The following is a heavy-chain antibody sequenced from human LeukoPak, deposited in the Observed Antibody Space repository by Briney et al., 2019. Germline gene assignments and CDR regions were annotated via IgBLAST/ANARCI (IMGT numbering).Heavy chain of an antibody. CDR1: GYTFTSYD. CDR2: MNPNSGNT. CDR3: ARFPPTTTVTTTLNVVGFDP. V-gene: IGHV1-8*01. Sequence: GASVKVSCKASGYTFTSYDINWVRQATGQGLEWMGWMNPNSGNTGYAQKFQGRVTMTRNTSISTAYMELSSRRSEDTAVYYCARFPPTTTVTTTLNVVGFDPWGQGTLVTVSS. D-gene: IGHD4-17*01. J-gene: IGHJ5*02.